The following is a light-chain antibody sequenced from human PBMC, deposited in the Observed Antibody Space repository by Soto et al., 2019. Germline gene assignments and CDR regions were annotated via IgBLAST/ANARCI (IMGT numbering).Light chain of an antibody. Sequence: DIQMTQSPSSLSASVGDRVTITCRASQSISSYLNWYQQKPGKAPNLMIYAASSLQSGVPSRFSGSGSGTEFTLTISSLQPEDFATYYCQQSYSTPWTFGQGTKVDIK. J-gene: IGKJ1*01. V-gene: IGKV1-39*01. CDR3: QQSYSTPWT. CDR2: AAS. CDR1: QSISSY.